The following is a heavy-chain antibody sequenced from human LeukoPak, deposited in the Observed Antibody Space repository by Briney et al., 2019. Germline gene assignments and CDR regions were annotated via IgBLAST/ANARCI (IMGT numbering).Heavy chain of an antibody. CDR3: AREVSYDRLVIYYMDV. CDR2: TYYNYKWYN. Sequence: SQTLSLTCAISGDSVSSNSATWNWNSQSPSIGLEWLVRTYYNYKWYNDYALSVNSRITIKADTSKNHFSLQLKSVTPEDTAVYYCAREVSYDRLVIYYMDVWGKGTTVTISS. J-gene: IGHJ6*03. D-gene: IGHD3-22*01. V-gene: IGHV6-1*01. CDR1: GDSVSSNSAT.